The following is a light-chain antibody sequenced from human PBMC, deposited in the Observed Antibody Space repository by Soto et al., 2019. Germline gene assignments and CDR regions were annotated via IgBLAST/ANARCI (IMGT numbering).Light chain of an antibody. CDR2: GVT. V-gene: IGLV2-14*01. J-gene: IGLJ2*01. Sequence: QSALTQPASVSGSPGQSITISCTGTSSDIDAYNYVSWYQQHPGKTPKLMIYGVTNRPSGVSNRFSGSKSGSTASLTISGLQAEDEADYYCSSYTTSSTLEFGGGTQLTVL. CDR1: SSDIDAYNY. CDR3: SSYTTSSTLE.